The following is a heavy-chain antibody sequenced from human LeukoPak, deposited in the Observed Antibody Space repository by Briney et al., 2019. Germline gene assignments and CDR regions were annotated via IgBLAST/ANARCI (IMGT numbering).Heavy chain of an antibody. D-gene: IGHD3-22*01. J-gene: IGHJ5*02. CDR2: ISGSGGST. Sequence: QPGGSLRLSCAASGFTFSSYAMSWVRQAPGKGLEWVSAISGSGGSTYYADSVKGRFTISRDNSKNTLYLQMISLRAEDTAVYYCAKGSYYDSSGYPAPWGQGTLVTVSS. V-gene: IGHV3-23*01. CDR3: AKGSYYDSSGYPAP. CDR1: GFTFSSYA.